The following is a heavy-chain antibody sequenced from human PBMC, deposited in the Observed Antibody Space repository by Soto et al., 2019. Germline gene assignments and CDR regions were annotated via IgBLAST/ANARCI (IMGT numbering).Heavy chain of an antibody. D-gene: IGHD3-3*01. CDR2: IDPSDSYT. Sequence: GESLKISCKGSGYSFTSYWISWVRQMPGKGLEWMGRIDPSDSYTNYSPSFQGHVTISADKSISTAYLQWSSLKASDTAMYYCARQYDFWSGYYSYYYYGMDVGGQGTTVTVS. CDR3: ARQYDFWSGYYSYYYYGMDV. CDR1: GYSFTSYW. V-gene: IGHV5-10-1*01. J-gene: IGHJ6*02.